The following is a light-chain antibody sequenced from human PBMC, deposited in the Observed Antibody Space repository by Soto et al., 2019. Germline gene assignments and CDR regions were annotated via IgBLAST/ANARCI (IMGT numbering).Light chain of an antibody. CDR1: QSISSW. J-gene: IGKJ1*01. CDR3: QHYNSIPWT. CDR2: KAS. Sequence: DIQMTQSPSTLSASVGDRVTITCRASQSISSWLAWYQQKPGKAPNLLIYKASSLESGVPSRFSGSGSGTEFTLTISSLQPDDFATYYCQHYNSIPWTFGQGTKVEIK. V-gene: IGKV1-5*03.